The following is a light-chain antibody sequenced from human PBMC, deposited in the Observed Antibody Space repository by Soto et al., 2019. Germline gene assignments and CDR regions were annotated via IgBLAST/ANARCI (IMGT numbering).Light chain of an antibody. CDR2: DAS. CDR3: QQRGDWPRT. J-gene: IGKJ1*01. V-gene: IGKV3-11*01. CDR1: QSVSNN. Sequence: EIVLTQSPATLSLSTGERDTLSCRASQSVSNNLAWYQQKPGQAPRLLIDDASNRATGIPARFSGSGSGTDFTLTISSLEPADFAVYYCQQRGDWPRTFGQGTKVEIK.